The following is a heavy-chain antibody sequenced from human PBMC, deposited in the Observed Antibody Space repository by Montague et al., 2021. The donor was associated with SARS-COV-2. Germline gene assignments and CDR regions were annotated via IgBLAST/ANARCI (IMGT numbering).Heavy chain of an antibody. CDR3: VKASQFLWLGQFARDAFDL. V-gene: IGHV3-30*18. CDR1: GFSFNNLG. Sequence: SRRLSCAASGFSFNNLGIHWVRQAPDKGLEWVAVISYEGSKKSFADSVKGRFVISRDSSQNTVYLQMNSLRVEDTAMYYCVKASQFLWLGQFARDAFDLWGQGTLVSVSS. D-gene: IGHD3-10*01. J-gene: IGHJ3*01. CDR2: ISYEGSKK.